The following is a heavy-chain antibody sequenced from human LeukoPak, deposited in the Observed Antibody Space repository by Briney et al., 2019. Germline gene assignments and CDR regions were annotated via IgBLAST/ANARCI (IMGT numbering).Heavy chain of an antibody. V-gene: IGHV4-4*07. CDR3: ASTTYYYDSSGYYFLDY. CDR1: GNSISSGYY. D-gene: IGHD3-22*01. J-gene: IGHJ4*02. CDR2: IYTSGST. Sequence: MASETLSLTCAVSGNSISSGYYWSWIRQPAGKGLEWIGRIYTSGSTNYDPSLQNRVTMSVDTSKNQFSLKLSSVTAADTAVYYCASTTYYYDSSGYYFLDYWGQGTLVTVSS.